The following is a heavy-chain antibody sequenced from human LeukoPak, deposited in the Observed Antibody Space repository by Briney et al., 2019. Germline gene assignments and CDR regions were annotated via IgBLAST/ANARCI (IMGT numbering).Heavy chain of an antibody. CDR1: GFTFSRCW. CDR3: ATAGGDGSRMGFDP. CDR2: ISADGSVT. D-gene: IGHD2-15*01. Sequence: GGSLRLSCADSGFTFSRCWMHWVRQTPGKGLVWVSCISADGSVTRYADSVKGRFTISRDNTRSTLYLQVHSLRAEDTAVYYCATAGGDGSRMGFDPWGQGTLVTVSS. J-gene: IGHJ5*02. V-gene: IGHV3-74*01.